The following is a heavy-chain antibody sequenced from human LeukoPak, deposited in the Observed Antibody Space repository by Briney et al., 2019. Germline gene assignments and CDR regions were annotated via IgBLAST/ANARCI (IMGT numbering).Heavy chain of an antibody. D-gene: IGHD6-19*01. CDR2: ISSSGSTI. Sequence: GGSLRLSCAASGFTFSDYYMSWIRQAPGKGLEWVSYISSSGSTIYYADSVKGRFTISRDNAKNSLYLQMNSLRAEDTAVYYCARVSSGLYRVGVYFYYWGQGTLVTVSS. J-gene: IGHJ4*02. CDR1: GFTFSDYY. V-gene: IGHV3-11*04. CDR3: ARVSSGLYRVGVYFYY.